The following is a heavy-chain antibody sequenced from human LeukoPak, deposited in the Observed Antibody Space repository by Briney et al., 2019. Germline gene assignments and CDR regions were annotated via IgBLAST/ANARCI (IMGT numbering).Heavy chain of an antibody. CDR3: ARAGGHSNLFDY. V-gene: IGHV3-23*01. D-gene: IGHD2-8*02. CDR1: GFTFSSSA. J-gene: IGHJ4*02. Sequence: GGSLRLSCAASGFTFSSSAMSWVRQAPGKGLEWVSAISGSGGSTYYADSVKGRFTISRDNSKNTLYLQMNSLRAEDTAVYYCARAGGHSNLFDYWGQGTLVTVSS. CDR2: ISGSGGST.